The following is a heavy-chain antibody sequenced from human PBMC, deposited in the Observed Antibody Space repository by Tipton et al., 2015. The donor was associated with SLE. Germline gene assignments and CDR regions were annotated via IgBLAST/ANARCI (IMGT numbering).Heavy chain of an antibody. Sequence: TLSLICTVSGGSISSYYWSWIRQPPGKGLEWIGYIYYSGSTNYNPSLKSRVTISVDTSKNQFSLKLSSVTAADAAVYYCARGYSNSWPGDYWGQGTLVTVSS. V-gene: IGHV4-59*01. CDR3: ARGYSNSWPGDY. CDR1: GGSISSYY. J-gene: IGHJ4*02. D-gene: IGHD6-13*01. CDR2: IYYSGST.